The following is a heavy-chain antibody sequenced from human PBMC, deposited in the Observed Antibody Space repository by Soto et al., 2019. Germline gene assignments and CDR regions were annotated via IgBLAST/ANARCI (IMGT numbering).Heavy chain of an antibody. CDR1: GYTFTSYA. CDR2: INAGNGNT. CDR3: ARDLSYYGSGRPIPGDY. Sequence: ASVKVSCKASGYTFTSYAMHWVRLAPGERLEWMGWINAGNGNTKYSQNFQGRVTITRDTSASTAYMELSSLRSKDTAVYFCARDLSYYGSGRPIPGDYWGQGTLVTVSS. D-gene: IGHD3-10*01. V-gene: IGHV1-3*01. J-gene: IGHJ4*02.